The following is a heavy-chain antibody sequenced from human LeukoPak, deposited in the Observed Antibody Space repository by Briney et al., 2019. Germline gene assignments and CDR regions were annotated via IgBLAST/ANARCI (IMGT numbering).Heavy chain of an antibody. V-gene: IGHV3-11*04. CDR2: ISSSGSTI. Sequence: PGGSLRLSCAASGFTFSDYYMSWIRQAPGKGLGWVSYISSSGSTIYYADSVKGRFTISRDNAKNSLYLQMNSLRAEDTAVYYCARGRLIGYSSSYDAFDIWGQGTMVTVSS. CDR3: ARGRLIGYSSSYDAFDI. CDR1: GFTFSDYY. J-gene: IGHJ3*02. D-gene: IGHD6-6*01.